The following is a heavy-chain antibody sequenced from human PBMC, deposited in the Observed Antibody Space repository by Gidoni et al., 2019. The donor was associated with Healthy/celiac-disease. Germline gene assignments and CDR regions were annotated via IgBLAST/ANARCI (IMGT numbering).Heavy chain of an antibody. V-gene: IGHV3-43*01. CDR2: ICWEGGST. Sequence: EVQLVESGGVVVQPGGSLRLSCAASGFTFDDYTMHLVRQAPGKGLEWVSLICWEGGSTYYADSVKGRFTISRDNSKNSLNLQMNSLRTEDTALYDCAKDMGGGGYNNFDYWGQGTLVTVSS. D-gene: IGHD1-1*01. CDR3: AKDMGGGGYNNFDY. CDR1: GFTFDDYT. J-gene: IGHJ4*02.